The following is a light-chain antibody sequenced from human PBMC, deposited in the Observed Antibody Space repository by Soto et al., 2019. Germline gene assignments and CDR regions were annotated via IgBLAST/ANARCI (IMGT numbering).Light chain of an antibody. Sequence: QSALTQPASVSGSLGQSITISCTGTSSDVGGYNYVSWYQHHPGKDPKVVIFEVTKRPSGVSSRFSGSKSGNTASLTVSGLQAEDEGDYYCSSVTSSSTVLFGGGTKLTVL. J-gene: IGLJ2*01. CDR2: EVT. V-gene: IGLV2-14*01. CDR3: SSVTSSSTVL. CDR1: SSDVGGYNY.